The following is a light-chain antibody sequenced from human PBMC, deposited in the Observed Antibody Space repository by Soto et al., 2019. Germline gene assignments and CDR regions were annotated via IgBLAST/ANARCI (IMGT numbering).Light chain of an antibody. V-gene: IGKV1-33*01. J-gene: IGKJ5*01. Sequence: DIQVTQSPSSLSASLGDRVTITCQASQNINNYLNWYQKKPGRAPKLLISDASTLEAGVPSRFRGSGSGTDFTFTISCLQPEDIATYYCQQYENLPTFGQGTRLEI. CDR3: QQYENLPT. CDR1: QNINNY. CDR2: DAS.